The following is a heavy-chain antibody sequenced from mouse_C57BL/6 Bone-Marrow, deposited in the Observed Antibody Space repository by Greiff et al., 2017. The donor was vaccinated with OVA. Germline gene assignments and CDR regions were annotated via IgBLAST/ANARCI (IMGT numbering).Heavy chain of an antibody. CDR1: GYTFTSYW. V-gene: IGHV1-55*01. CDR3: ASYYRWSFDD. CDR2: IYPGSGST. Sequence: QVQLQQPGAELVKPGASVKMSCKASGYTFTSYWINWVKQRPGQGLEWIGDIYPGSGSTNYNEKFKNKTTLTLDTSSSTTYMQLSSLTSEDSTVYYCASYYRWSFDDWGTGTTVTVSS. J-gene: IGHJ1*03. D-gene: IGHD2-1*01.